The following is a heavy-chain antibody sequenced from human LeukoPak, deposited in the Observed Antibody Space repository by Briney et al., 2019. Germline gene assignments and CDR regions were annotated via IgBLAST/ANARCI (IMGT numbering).Heavy chain of an antibody. CDR1: GFTFSSYA. V-gene: IGHV3-23*01. CDR2: ISGSGGST. J-gene: IGHJ6*03. Sequence: GGSLRLSCAASGFTFSSYAMSWVRQAPGKGLEWVSAISGSGGSTYYADSVKGRFTISRDNSKNTLYLQMNSLRAEDTAVYYCAKEDVIVLMVYAIRNYYYYYMDVWGKGTTVTVSS. D-gene: IGHD2-8*01. CDR3: AKEDVIVLMVYAIRNYYYYYMDV.